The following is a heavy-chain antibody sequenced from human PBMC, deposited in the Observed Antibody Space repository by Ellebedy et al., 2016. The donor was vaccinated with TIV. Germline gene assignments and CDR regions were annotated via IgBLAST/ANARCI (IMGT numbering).Heavy chain of an antibody. CDR3: VRFMWPVPGPVDPFDY. CDR2: ITGCGDTT. D-gene: IGHD6-19*01. CDR1: GFPFSSHC. J-gene: IGHJ4*02. V-gene: IGHV3-23*01. Sequence: GESLKISCAASGFPFSSHCMAWVRQALGKVLEWLSGITGCGDTTYYSDSVKGRFTISSDNSKNTLFLQLSSLRAEDTAVFYCVRFMWPVPGPVDPFDYWGQGTPVTVSS.